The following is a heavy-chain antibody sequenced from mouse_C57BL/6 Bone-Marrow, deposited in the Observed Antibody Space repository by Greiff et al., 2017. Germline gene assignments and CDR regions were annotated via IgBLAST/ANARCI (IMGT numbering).Heavy chain of an antibody. V-gene: IGHV1-39*01. CDR2: INPNYGTT. D-gene: IGHD1-1*01. Sequence: VQLQQSGPELVKPGASVEISCKASGYSFTDYNMNWVKQSNGKSLEWIGVINPNYGTTSYNQKFKGKATLTVDQSSSTAYMQLNSLTSEDSAVYYCARPIYYYGSSYPYWYFDVWGTGTTVTVSS. CDR3: ARPIYYYGSSYPYWYFDV. CDR1: GYSFTDYN. J-gene: IGHJ1*03.